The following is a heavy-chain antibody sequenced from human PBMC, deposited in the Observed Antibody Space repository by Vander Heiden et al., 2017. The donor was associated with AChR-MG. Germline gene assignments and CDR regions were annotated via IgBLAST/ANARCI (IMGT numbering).Heavy chain of an antibody. CDR2: IYYSGST. CDR3: ARDGWTGREGWFDP. Sequence: QVQLQESGPGLVKPSQTLSLTCTVSGGSISSGGYYWSWIRQHPGKGLEWIGYIYYSGSTYYNPSLKSRVTISVDTSKNQFSLKLSSVTAADTAVYYCARDGWTGREGWFDPWGQGTLVTVSS. V-gene: IGHV4-31*03. D-gene: IGHD6-19*01. CDR1: GGSISSGGYY. J-gene: IGHJ5*02.